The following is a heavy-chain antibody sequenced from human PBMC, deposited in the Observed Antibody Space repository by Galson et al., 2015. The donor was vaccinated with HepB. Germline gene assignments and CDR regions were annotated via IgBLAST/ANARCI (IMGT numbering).Heavy chain of an antibody. CDR1: GFTVSGTY. D-gene: IGHD3-9*01. V-gene: IGHV3-53*01. J-gene: IGHJ4*02. CDR2: IYSGGNT. CDR3: ARDRYHDNTGHYYSDY. Sequence: SLRLSCAASGFTVSGTYMTWVRQAPGKGLEWVSLIYSGGNTFYADSMKGRFILSRDNSKNTLYLQMDSLRAEDTAVYYCARDRYHDNTGHYYSDYWGQGTLVTVSS.